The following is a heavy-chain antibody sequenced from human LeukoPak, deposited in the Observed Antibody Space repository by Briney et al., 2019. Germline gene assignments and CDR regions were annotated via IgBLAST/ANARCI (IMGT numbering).Heavy chain of an antibody. V-gene: IGHV5-10-1*01. CDR3: ARLSISRQLVRYGMDV. CDR1: GYSFTSYW. D-gene: IGHD6-13*01. Sequence: GESLKISGKGSGYSFTSYWSSGVRQMPGKGREGMGRIDPSDSYTNYSPSFQGHVTISADKSISTAYLQWSSLKASDTAMYYRARLSISRQLVRYGMDVWGKGTTVTVSS. CDR2: IDPSDSYT. J-gene: IGHJ6*04.